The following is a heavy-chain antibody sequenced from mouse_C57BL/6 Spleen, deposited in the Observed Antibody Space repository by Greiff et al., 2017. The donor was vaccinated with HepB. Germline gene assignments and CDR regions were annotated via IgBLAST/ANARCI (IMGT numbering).Heavy chain of an antibody. CDR3: AREGAYYYGSSYGYFDV. V-gene: IGHV5-16*01. D-gene: IGHD1-1*01. Sequence: EVKLMESEGGLVQPGSSMKLSCTASGFTFSDYYMAWVRQVPEKGLEWVANINYDGSSTYYLDSLKSRFIISRDNAKNILYLQMSSLKSEDTATYYCAREGAYYYGSSYGYFDVWGTGTTVTVSS. CDR2: INYDGSST. CDR1: GFTFSDYY. J-gene: IGHJ1*03.